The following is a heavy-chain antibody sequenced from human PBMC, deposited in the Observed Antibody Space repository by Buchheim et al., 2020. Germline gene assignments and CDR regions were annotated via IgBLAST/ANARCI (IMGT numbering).Heavy chain of an antibody. CDR1: GFTFSSYA. D-gene: IGHD3-3*01. CDR3: ARDPAIFGVVIVTNWFDP. V-gene: IGHV3-30-3*01. CDR2: ISYDGSNK. Sequence: QVQLVESGGGVVQPGRSLRLSCAASGFTFSSYAMHWVRQAPGKGLEWVAVISYDGSNKYYADSVKGRFTISRDNSKNTLYLQMNSLRAEDTAVYYCARDPAIFGVVIVTNWFDPGGQGTL. J-gene: IGHJ5*02.